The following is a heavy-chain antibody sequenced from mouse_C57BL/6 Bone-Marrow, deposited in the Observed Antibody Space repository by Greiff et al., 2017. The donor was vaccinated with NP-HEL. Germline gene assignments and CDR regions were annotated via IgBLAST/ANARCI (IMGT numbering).Heavy chain of an antibody. D-gene: IGHD2-1*01. CDR3: ARCGNYGAMDY. V-gene: IGHV1-42*01. J-gene: IGHJ4*01. CDR2: INPSTGGT. Sequence: VQLKESGPELVKPGASVKISCKASGYSFTGYYMNWVKQSPEKSLEWIGEINPSTGGTTYNQKFKAKATLTVDKSSSTAYMQLKSLTSEDSAVYYCARCGNYGAMDYWGQGTSVTVSS. CDR1: GYSFTGYY.